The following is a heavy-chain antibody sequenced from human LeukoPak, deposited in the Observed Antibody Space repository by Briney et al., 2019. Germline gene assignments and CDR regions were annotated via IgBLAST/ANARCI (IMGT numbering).Heavy chain of an antibody. CDR1: GASISSGGYY. J-gene: IGHJ3*02. CDR2: IYYSGST. Sequence: SETLSLTCTVSGASISSGGYYWSWIRQHPGEGLEWIGYIYYSGSTSYNPSLKSRVAISLDTSRNQFSLKLSSVTAADTAVYYCARDYYDSGGEAFDIWGLGTMVTVSS. V-gene: IGHV4-31*03. D-gene: IGHD3-22*01. CDR3: ARDYYDSGGEAFDI.